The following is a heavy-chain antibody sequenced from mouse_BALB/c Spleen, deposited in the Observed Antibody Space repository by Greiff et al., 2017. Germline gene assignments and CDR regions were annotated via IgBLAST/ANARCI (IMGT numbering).Heavy chain of an antibody. CDR1: GFTFSSYT. CDR3: TRITTVVATEAMDY. J-gene: IGHJ4*01. Sequence: EVHLVESGGGLVKPGGSLKLSCAASGFTFSSYTMSWVRQTPEKRLEWVATISSGGSYTYYPDSVKGRFTISRDNAKNTLYLQMSSLKSEDTAMYYCTRITTVVATEAMDYWGQGTSVTVSS. CDR2: ISSGGSYT. D-gene: IGHD1-1*01. V-gene: IGHV5-6-4*01.